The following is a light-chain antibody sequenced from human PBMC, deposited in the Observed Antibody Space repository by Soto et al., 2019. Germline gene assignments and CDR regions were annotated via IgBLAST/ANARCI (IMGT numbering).Light chain of an antibody. CDR1: QSVCSY. CDR2: DAS. CDR3: QQYGSSPWP. J-gene: IGKJ1*01. V-gene: IGKV3-20*01. Sequence: VLTQCPATLSLSAVGRAPHSCRASQSVCSYLLWYQQIPGQAPRLLIYDASNRASGTPARFSGSGSGTDFTLTISRLEPEDFAVYYCQQYGSSPWPFGQGTKVDIK.